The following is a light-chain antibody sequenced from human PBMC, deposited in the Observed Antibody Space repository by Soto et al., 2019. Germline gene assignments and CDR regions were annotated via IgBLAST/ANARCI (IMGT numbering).Light chain of an antibody. CDR2: EGS. CDR3: CSYAGSSTFV. Sequence: QSALTQPRSVSGSPGQSVTISCTGTSRDVGGYDFVSWYQKHPGKAPKLMIYEGSKRPSGVSNRFSGSKSGNTASLTISGLQAEDEADYYCCSYAGSSTFVFGTGTKVTVL. J-gene: IGLJ1*01. V-gene: IGLV2-23*03. CDR1: SRDVGGYDF.